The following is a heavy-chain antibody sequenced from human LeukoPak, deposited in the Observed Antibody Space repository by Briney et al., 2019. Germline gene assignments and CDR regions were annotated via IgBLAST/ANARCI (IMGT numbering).Heavy chain of an antibody. V-gene: IGHV1-69*05. CDR3: ARDKSGGSTSSNY. CDR1: GGTFSSYA. Sequence: SVKVSCKASGGTFSSYAISWVRQAPGQGLEWMGRIIPIFGTANYAQKFQGRVTITTDESTSTAYMELSSLRSEDTAVYYCARDKSGGSTSSNYWGQGTLVTVSS. J-gene: IGHJ4*02. D-gene: IGHD2-2*01. CDR2: IIPIFGTA.